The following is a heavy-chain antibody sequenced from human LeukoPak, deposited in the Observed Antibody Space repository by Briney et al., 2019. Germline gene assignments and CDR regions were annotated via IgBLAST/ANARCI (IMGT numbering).Heavy chain of an antibody. Sequence: GESLKISCKGSGYSFTSYWIGWVRQMPGKGLEWMGIIYPGDSDTRYSPSFQGQVTISADKSISTAYLQWSSLKASDTAMYYCARLGRRDGYNSPIDYWGQGTLVTVSS. V-gene: IGHV5-51*01. CDR1: GYSFTSYW. CDR2: IYPGDSDT. J-gene: IGHJ4*02. CDR3: ARLGRRDGYNSPIDY. D-gene: IGHD5-24*01.